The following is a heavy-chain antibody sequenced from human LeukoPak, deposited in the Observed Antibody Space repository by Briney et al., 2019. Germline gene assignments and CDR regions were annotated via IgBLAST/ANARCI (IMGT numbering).Heavy chain of an antibody. CDR2: IYYSGST. D-gene: IGHD1-26*01. J-gene: IGHJ6*02. Sequence: PSETLSLTCTVSGGSISSYYWSWIRQPPGKGLEWIGYIYYSGSTSYYPSLKSRVTISVDTSKNQFSLELSSVTAADTAVYYCARQGRGSSASMDVWGQGTTVTVSS. CDR1: GGSISSYY. V-gene: IGHV4-59*08. CDR3: ARQGRGSSASMDV.